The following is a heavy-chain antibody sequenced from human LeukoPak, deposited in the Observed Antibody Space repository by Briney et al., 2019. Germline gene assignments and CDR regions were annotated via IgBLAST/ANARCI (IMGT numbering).Heavy chain of an antibody. J-gene: IGHJ4*02. Sequence: PGGSLRLSCEASGLIFSVYSLNWVRQAPGKGLEWVSSISSISRSSRYIDYADSVRGRFTISRDNSKSILSLQMNSLRAEDTAIYYCATYRQVLLPFESWGQGTLVTVSS. CDR1: GLIFSVYS. CDR2: ISSISRSSRYI. CDR3: ATYRQVLLPFES. D-gene: IGHD5-18*01. V-gene: IGHV3-21*04.